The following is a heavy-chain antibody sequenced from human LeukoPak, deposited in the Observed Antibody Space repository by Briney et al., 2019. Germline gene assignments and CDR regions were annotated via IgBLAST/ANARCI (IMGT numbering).Heavy chain of an antibody. Sequence: GESLKISCKGSGYSFTSYWIGWVRQMPGKGLEWMGIIYPGDSDTRYSPSFQGQVTISADKFISTAYLQWSSLKTSDTAMYYCARYDSSGYSYYYYGMDVWGQGTTVTVSS. V-gene: IGHV5-51*01. CDR1: GYSFTSYW. D-gene: IGHD3-22*01. CDR2: IYPGDSDT. CDR3: ARYDSSGYSYYYYGMDV. J-gene: IGHJ6*02.